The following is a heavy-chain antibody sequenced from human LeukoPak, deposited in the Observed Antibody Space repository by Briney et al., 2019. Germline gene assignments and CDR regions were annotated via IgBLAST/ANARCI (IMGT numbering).Heavy chain of an antibody. CDR1: GFTFSSYS. CDR2: ISSSSSYI. J-gene: IGHJ6*02. V-gene: IGHV3-21*01. CDR3: AREEYSYGRPYGMDV. Sequence: GGSLRLSCAASGFTFSSYSMNWVRQAPGKGLKWVSSISSSSSYIYYADSVKGRFTISRDNAKNSLYLQMNSLRAEDTAVYYCAREEYSYGRPYGMDVWGQGTTVTVSS. D-gene: IGHD5-18*01.